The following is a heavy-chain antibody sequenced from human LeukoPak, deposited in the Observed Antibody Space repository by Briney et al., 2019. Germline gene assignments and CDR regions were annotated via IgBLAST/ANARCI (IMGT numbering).Heavy chain of an antibody. V-gene: IGHV3-21*01. CDR1: GFTFSSYS. CDR2: ISSSSSYI. J-gene: IGHJ4*02. Sequence: GGSLRLSCAASGFTFSSYSMNWVRQAPGKGLEWVSSISSSSSYIYYADSVKGRFTISRDNAKNSLYLQMNSLRAEDTAVYYCARDDYDILTGYYQWWYYFDYWGQGTLVTVSS. CDR3: ARDDYDILTGYYQWWYYFDY. D-gene: IGHD3-9*01.